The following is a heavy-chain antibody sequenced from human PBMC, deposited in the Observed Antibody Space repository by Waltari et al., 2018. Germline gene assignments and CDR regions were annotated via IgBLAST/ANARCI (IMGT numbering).Heavy chain of an antibody. V-gene: IGHV3-48*03. Sequence: EVQLVESGGGLVQPGGSLRLSCAASGFPFSSYEMNWVRQAPGKGLAWVSYISSSGSTIYYADSVKGRFTISRDNAKNSLYLQMNSLRAEDTAVYYCARVRPVTIFGVVTHDYYYGMDVWGQGTTVTVSS. CDR3: ARVRPVTIFGVVTHDYYYGMDV. J-gene: IGHJ6*02. CDR2: ISSSGSTI. CDR1: GFPFSSYE. D-gene: IGHD3-3*01.